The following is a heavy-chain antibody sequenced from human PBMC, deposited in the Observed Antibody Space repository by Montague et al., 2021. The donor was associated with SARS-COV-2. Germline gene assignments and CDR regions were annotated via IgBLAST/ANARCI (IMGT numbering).Heavy chain of an antibody. CDR1: GGSFSGYY. D-gene: IGHD4-11*01. CDR3: ARGVPVTTSYYYYGMDV. V-gene: IGHV4-34*01. CDR2: INHSGST. Sequence: SETLSLTCAVYGGSFSGYYWSWIRQPPGKGLEWIGEINHSGSTNYNPSLKSRVTISVDTSKNQFSLKLSSVTAADTALYYCARGVPVTTSYYYYGMDVWGQGTTVTVSS. J-gene: IGHJ6*02.